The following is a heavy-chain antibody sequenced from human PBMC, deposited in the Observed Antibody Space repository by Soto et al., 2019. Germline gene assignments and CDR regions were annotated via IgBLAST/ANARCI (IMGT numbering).Heavy chain of an antibody. CDR3: ARAAVAGTPYYYYYVRDV. Sequence: SETLSLTCAVYGGSFSGYYWSWIRQPPGKGLGWIGGINHSGSTNYNPSLKSRVTISVDTAKNQFSLKLSSVTAADTAVYYCARAAVAGTPYYYYYVRDVWGQGTTVTVS. V-gene: IGHV4-34*01. D-gene: IGHD6-19*01. J-gene: IGHJ6*02. CDR2: INHSGST. CDR1: GGSFSGYY.